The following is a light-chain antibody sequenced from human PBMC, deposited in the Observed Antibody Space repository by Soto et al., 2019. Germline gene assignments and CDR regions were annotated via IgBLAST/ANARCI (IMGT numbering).Light chain of an antibody. CDR1: INDVGGYNS. J-gene: IGLJ1*01. CDR2: SVT. V-gene: IGLV2-11*01. Sequence: QSALTHPRSVSGSPGQSVTISCSGTINDVGGYNSVSWFQHHPGSAPKLMVHSVTQRPSGVPDRFSGSKSCNTASLTISGLQAEDEADYYCCSYAGSYTSYVFGTGTKLTVL. CDR3: CSYAGSYTSYV.